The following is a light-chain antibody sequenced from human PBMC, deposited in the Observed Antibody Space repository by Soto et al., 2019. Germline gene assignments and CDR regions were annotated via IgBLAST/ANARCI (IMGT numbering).Light chain of an antibody. J-gene: IGLJ1*01. V-gene: IGLV2-23*01. CDR1: SSDVGSYNL. CDR2: EGS. CDR3: CSYAGNSLYV. Sequence: QSFLTQPASVSGSPGQSITISCTGTSSDVGSYNLVSWYQQHPGKAPKLMIYEGSKRPSGVSNRFSGSKSGNTASLTISGLQAEDEADYYCCSYAGNSLYVFGTGTKVTV.